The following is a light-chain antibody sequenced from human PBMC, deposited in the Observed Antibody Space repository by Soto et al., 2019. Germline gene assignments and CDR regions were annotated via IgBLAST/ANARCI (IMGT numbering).Light chain of an antibody. CDR3: AAWDDSLTGYV. V-gene: IGLV2-14*01. J-gene: IGLJ1*01. Sequence: QSVLAQPSSVSGSPGQSITISCTGTSTDVGGYNYVSWYQHHSGKAPKLLIYEVTNRPSGISDRFSGSKSVNTASLAISGLQSGDEADYYCAAWDDSLTGYVFGPGTKVTVL. CDR2: EVT. CDR1: STDVGGYNY.